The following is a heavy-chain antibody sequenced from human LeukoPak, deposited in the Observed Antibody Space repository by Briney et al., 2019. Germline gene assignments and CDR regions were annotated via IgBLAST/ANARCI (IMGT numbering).Heavy chain of an antibody. D-gene: IGHD2-15*01. J-gene: IGHJ4*02. CDR3: AKIGSSGGIDY. CDR2: ISYDGSNK. CDR1: GFTFSSYA. V-gene: IGHV3-30*04. Sequence: GGSLRLSCAASGFTFSSYAMHWVRQAPGKGLEWVAVISYDGSNKYYADSVKGRFTISRDNSKNTLYLQMNSLRAEDTAVYYCAKIGSSGGIDYWGQGTLVTVSS.